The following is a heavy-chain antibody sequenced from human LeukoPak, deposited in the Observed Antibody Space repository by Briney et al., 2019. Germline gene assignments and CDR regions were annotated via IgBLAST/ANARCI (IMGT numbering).Heavy chain of an antibody. CDR1: GYTFTSYD. V-gene: IGHV1-69*04. CDR2: IIPIVGVT. CDR3: ARSIAAAGTPFDY. J-gene: IGHJ4*02. Sequence: SVKVSCKASGYTFTSYDINWVRQATGQGLEWMGRIIPIVGVTKYAQRVQGRITITADISTTTAYMELTSLRSGDSAVYYCARSIAAAGTPFDYWGQGTLVTVSS. D-gene: IGHD6-13*01.